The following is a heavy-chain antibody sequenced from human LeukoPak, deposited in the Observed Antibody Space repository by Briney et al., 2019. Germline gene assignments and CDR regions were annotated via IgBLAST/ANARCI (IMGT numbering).Heavy chain of an antibody. CDR1: GGSLSPYY. V-gene: IGHV4-59*08. J-gene: IGHJ5*02. CDR2: IYYSGST. CDR3: ASSNVIYGDYVNH. Sequence: SETLSLTCTVSGGSLSPYYWRWTRQPPGKGLEWIGYIYYSGSTNYNPSLKSRVTISVDTSKNQFSLRLSSVTAADTAVYYCASSNVIYGDYVNHWGQGTLVTVSS. D-gene: IGHD4-17*01.